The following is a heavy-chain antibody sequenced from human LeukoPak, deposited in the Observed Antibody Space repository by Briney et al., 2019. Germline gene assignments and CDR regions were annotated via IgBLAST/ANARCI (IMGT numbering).Heavy chain of an antibody. D-gene: IGHD3-10*01. CDR1: GFSFSGYS. Sequence: GGSLRLSCAASGFSFSGYSTSWVRQAPGKGLECVAYIKLGVNERYYVDSVKGRFTISRDNTKSSLYLQMNSLRVEGTALYYCARSGSGYDYWGQGALVTVSS. J-gene: IGHJ4*02. V-gene: IGHV3-7*01. CDR2: IKLGVNER. CDR3: ARSGSGYDY.